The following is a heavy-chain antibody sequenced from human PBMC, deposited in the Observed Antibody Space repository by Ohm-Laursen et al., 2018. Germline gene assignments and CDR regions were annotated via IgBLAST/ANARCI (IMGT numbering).Heavy chain of an antibody. CDR3: ASDVYYYDSSGAFWYFDL. CDR1: GGSISSGGYY. CDR2: IYTSGST. J-gene: IGHJ2*01. Sequence: TLSLTCTVSGGSISSGGYYWSWSRQHPGKGLEWIGRIYTSGSTNYNPSLKSRVTMSVDTSKNQFSLKLCSVTAADTAVYYCASDVYYYDSSGAFWYFDLWGRGTLVTVSS. V-gene: IGHV4-61*02. D-gene: IGHD3-22*01.